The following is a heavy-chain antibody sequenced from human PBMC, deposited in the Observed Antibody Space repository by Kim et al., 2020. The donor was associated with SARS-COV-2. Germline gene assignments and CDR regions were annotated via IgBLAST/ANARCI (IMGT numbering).Heavy chain of an antibody. D-gene: IGHD3-3*01. J-gene: IGHJ5*02. V-gene: IGHV3-74*01. CDR3: ARAFTTSRHNWFDP. Sequence: DAVKGRFTGSRDNAKNTLYLQMNSLRAEDTAVYYCARAFTTSRHNWFDPWGQGTLVTVSS.